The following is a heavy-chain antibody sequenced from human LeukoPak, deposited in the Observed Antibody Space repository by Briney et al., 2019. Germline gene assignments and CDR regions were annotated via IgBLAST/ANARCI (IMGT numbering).Heavy chain of an antibody. V-gene: IGHV1-18*01. CDR2: ISAYNGNT. CDR3: ARDASSVVPAARGPWFDP. D-gene: IGHD2-2*01. Sequence: GASVKVSYKASGYTFTSYGISWVRPAPGQGLEWMGWISAYNGNTNYAQKLQGRVTMTTDTSTSTAYMELRSLRSDDTAVYYCARDASSVVPAARGPWFDPWGQGTLVTVSS. J-gene: IGHJ5*02. CDR1: GYTFTSYG.